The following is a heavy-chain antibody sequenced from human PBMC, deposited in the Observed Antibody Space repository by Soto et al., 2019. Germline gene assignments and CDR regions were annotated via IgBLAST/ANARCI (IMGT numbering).Heavy chain of an antibody. CDR1: GLTFSSYA. CDR2: ISGSGYST. V-gene: IGHV3-23*01. Sequence: GGSLRLSCAASGLTFSSYAMTWVRQAPGKGLEWVSAISGSGYSTDYADSVKGRFTISRDNSKNTLYLQMNSLRVEDTAVYYCAKDMLSAAPSDALDIWGQGTMVT. D-gene: IGHD3-16*01. J-gene: IGHJ3*02. CDR3: AKDMLSAAPSDALDI.